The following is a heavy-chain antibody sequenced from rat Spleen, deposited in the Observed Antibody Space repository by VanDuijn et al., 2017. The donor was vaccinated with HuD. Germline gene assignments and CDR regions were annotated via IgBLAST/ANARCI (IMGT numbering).Heavy chain of an antibody. CDR2: ITYDGSST. D-gene: IGHD1-7*01. CDR3: ARPSYGYPFAY. V-gene: IGHV5-7*01. J-gene: IGHJ3*01. Sequence: EVQLVESGGGLVQPGRSLKLSCAASGFTFSDYNMAWVRQAPKKGLEWVAAITYDGSSTYYPDSVKGRFTISRDNAKSTLYLQMDSLRSEDTATYYCARPSYGYPFAYWGQGTLVTVSS. CDR1: GFTFSDYN.